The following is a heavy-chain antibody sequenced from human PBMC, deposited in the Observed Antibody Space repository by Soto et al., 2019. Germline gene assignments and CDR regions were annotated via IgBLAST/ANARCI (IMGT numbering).Heavy chain of an antibody. V-gene: IGHV3-11*01. Sequence: GGSLRLSCAASGFTFSDYYMSWIRQAPGKGLEWVSYISSSGSTIYYADSVKGRFTISRDNAKNSLYLQMNSLRAEDTAVYYCARGGRVGWSGYYSYYYYGMDVWGQGTTVTVSS. CDR1: GFTFSDYY. CDR2: ISSSGSTI. CDR3: ARGGRVGWSGYYSYYYYGMDV. D-gene: IGHD3-3*01. J-gene: IGHJ6*02.